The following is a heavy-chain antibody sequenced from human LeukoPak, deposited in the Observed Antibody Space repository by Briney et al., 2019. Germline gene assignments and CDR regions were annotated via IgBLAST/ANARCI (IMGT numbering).Heavy chain of an antibody. CDR1: GFTFSNYA. Sequence: GGPLRLSCAASGFTFSNYAMSWVRQAPGKGLEWVSGISGTSGTINYAAPVKGRFTISRDNSKNTLYLQMNSLRVDDMAVYYCAKRLGDPRAFDYWGQGTLVTVSS. CDR2: ISGTSGTI. CDR3: AKRLGDPRAFDY. D-gene: IGHD2-21*02. J-gene: IGHJ4*02. V-gene: IGHV3-23*01.